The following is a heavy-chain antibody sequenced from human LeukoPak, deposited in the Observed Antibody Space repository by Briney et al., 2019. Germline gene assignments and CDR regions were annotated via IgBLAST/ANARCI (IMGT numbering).Heavy chain of an antibody. Sequence: GGSLRLSCAASGFTFSSYAMSWVRQAPGKGLEWVSAISGSGGSTYYADSVKGRFTISRDNSKNTLYLQMNSLRAEDTAVYYFAKDRNSGFLAVAGAFDYWGQGTLVTVSS. CDR3: AKDRNSGFLAVAGAFDY. J-gene: IGHJ4*02. CDR2: ISGSGGST. D-gene: IGHD6-19*01. V-gene: IGHV3-23*01. CDR1: GFTFSSYA.